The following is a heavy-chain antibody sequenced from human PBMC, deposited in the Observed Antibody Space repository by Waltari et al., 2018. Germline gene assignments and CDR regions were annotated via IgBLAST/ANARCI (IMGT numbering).Heavy chain of an antibody. J-gene: IGHJ4*02. D-gene: IGHD3-9*01. CDR1: GYSISSGYY. V-gene: IGHV4-38-2*01. CDR2: IYHSGST. CDR3: AGQGERYFDFAYDY. Sequence: QVQLQESGPGLVKPSETLSLTCAVSGYSISSGYYWGWIRPPPGKGLEWIGSIYHSGSTYYNPSLKSRVTISVDTSKNQFSLKLSSVTAADTAVYYCAGQGERYFDFAYDYWGQGTLVTVSS.